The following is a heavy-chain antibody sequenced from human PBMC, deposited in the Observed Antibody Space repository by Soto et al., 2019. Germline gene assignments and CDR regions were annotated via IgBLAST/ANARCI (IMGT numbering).Heavy chain of an antibody. V-gene: IGHV3-33*01. Sequence: QVHLVESGGGVVQPGRSLRLSCAASGFTFSSYGMHGVRQAPGKGLEWVAVIWYDGSNKYYADSVKGRFTISRDNSKNTLYLQMNSLRAEDTAVYYCARGSSGSPAGTDYWGQGTLVTVSS. CDR3: ARGSSGSPAGTDY. J-gene: IGHJ4*02. CDR2: IWYDGSNK. CDR1: GFTFSSYG. D-gene: IGHD6-19*01.